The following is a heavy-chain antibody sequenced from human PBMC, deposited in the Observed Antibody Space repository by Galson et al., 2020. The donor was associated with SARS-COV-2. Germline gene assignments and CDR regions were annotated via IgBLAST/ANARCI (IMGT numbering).Heavy chain of an antibody. D-gene: IGHD6-25*01. V-gene: IGHV1-18*04. CDR1: GYTFTSYG. Sequence: GESLKISCKASGYTFTSYGISWVRQTPGQGLEWMGWISPYNGNTNYAPKLQGRVTMTTDTSTSTAYLELRSLRSDDTAVYYCARDSTVRSGDAFGIWGQGTMVNVSS. CDR3: ARDSTVRSGDAFGI. J-gene: IGHJ3*02. CDR2: ISPYNGNT.